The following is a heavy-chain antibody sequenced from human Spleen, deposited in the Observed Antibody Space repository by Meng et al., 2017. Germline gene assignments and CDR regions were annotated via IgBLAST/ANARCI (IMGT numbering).Heavy chain of an antibody. V-gene: IGHV4-61*02. CDR1: GGSISSGSYF. J-gene: IGHJ3*02. Sequence: SETLSLTCTVSGGSISSGSYFWTWIRQPAGKGLEWIGRIYTSGSTSYNPSLKSRVTMSVDTSKNQFSLKLSSVTAADTAVYYCARVVRRAFDIWGQGTMVTVSS. CDR2: IYTSGST. D-gene: IGHD4-23*01. CDR3: ARVVRRAFDI.